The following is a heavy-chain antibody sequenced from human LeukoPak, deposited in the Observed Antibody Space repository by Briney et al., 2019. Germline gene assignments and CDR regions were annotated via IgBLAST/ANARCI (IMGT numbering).Heavy chain of an antibody. J-gene: IGHJ3*02. CDR3: ARDTAAAGTNDAFDI. CDR1: GGSISSGSYY. V-gene: IGHV4-61*02. D-gene: IGHD6-13*01. Sequence: SETLSLTCTVSGGSISSGSYYWSWIRQPAGKGLEWIGRIYTSGSTNYNPSLNRRVTLSVDTSKNQFSLKLSSVTAADTAVYYCARDTAAAGTNDAFDIWGQGTIVTVSS. CDR2: IYTSGST.